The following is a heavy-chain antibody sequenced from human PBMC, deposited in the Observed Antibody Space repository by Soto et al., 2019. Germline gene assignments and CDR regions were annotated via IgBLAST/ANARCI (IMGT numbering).Heavy chain of an antibody. V-gene: IGHV5-51*01. CDR3: SHSGDPYYYCMDV. Sequence: PVETLKISCKGSGYSFTSYGIGWVRQMPGKGLERMGIIYPGDSDTRNSPSFQVQVTISADKSLSTTYLQWSILKASDTAMYYCSHSGDPYYYCMDVWGQGTTVTGSS. CDR1: GYSFTSYG. J-gene: IGHJ6*02. CDR2: IYPGDSDT. D-gene: IGHD7-27*01.